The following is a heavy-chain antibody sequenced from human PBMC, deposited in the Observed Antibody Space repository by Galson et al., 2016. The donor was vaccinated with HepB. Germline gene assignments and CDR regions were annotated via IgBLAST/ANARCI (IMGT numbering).Heavy chain of an antibody. CDR1: GFSLSTSGMC. CDR2: IDWDDDK. V-gene: IGHV2-70*01. CDR3: ARIPTRYGKRYGYAYYCGMDV. J-gene: IGHJ6*02. D-gene: IGHD5-18*01. Sequence: PALVKPTQTLTLTCTFSGFSLSTSGMCVSWIRQPPGKALEWLALIDWDDDKYYSTSLKTRLTISKDTSKNQVVLTMTNMDPVDTATYYCARIPTRYGKRYGYAYYCGMDVGDQGTTATVSS.